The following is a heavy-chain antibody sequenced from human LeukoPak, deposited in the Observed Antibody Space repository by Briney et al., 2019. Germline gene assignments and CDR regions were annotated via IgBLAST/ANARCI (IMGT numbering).Heavy chain of an antibody. CDR3: AREKDTAMAYYYYYGMDV. D-gene: IGHD5-18*01. J-gene: IGHJ6*02. CDR1: GFNFRDAA. CDR2: ISFSGDNS. Sequence: GGSLRLSCAASGFNFRDAAMTWVRQAPGKGLEWVSLISFSGDNSYYADSVKGRFTISRDNAKNSLYLQMNSLRAEDTAVYYCAREKDTAMAYYYYYGMDVWGQGTTVTVSS. V-gene: IGHV3-23*01.